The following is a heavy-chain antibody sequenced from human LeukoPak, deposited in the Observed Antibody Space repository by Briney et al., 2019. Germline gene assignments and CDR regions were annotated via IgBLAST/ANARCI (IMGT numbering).Heavy chain of an antibody. J-gene: IGHJ3*02. CDR2: IYSTGSA. Sequence: SETLSLTCTVSGGSISSYYWSWIRQPAGKGLEWIGRIYSTGSANYNPSLKSRVTMSVDTSKNQFSLKLSSVTAADTAVYYCARTGVAGTDAFDIWGQGTMVTVSS. D-gene: IGHD6-19*01. V-gene: IGHV4-4*07. CDR3: ARTGVAGTDAFDI. CDR1: GGSISSYY.